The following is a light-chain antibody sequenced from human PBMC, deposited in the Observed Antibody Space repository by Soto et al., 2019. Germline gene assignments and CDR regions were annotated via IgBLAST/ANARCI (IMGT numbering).Light chain of an antibody. CDR2: SNN. J-gene: IGLJ2*01. CDR1: SSNIGSNN. Sequence: QPVLTQPPSASGTPGQRITISCSGSSSNIGSNNVNWYQQLPGTAPKLLIYSNNQRPSGVPDRFSGSNSGTSASLAISGLQSEDEADYYCAAWDDSLNVVVFGGGTKLTVL. V-gene: IGLV1-44*01. CDR3: AAWDDSLNVVV.